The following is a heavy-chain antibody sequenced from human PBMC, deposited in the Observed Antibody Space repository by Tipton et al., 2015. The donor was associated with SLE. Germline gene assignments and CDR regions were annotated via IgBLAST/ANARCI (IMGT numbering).Heavy chain of an antibody. V-gene: IGHV4-59*01. J-gene: IGHJ6*03. D-gene: IGHD2-2*02. CDR1: VGSISSYY. Sequence: TLSLTCSVSVGSISSYYWSWIRQAPGKGLEWIGYIHYSGSTNYNPSLKSRVTISVDTSKNQFSLKLSSVTAADTAVYYCARGISYCNTTSCYNYMDVWGKGTKVTVSS. CDR2: IHYSGST. CDR3: ARGISYCNTTSCYNYMDV.